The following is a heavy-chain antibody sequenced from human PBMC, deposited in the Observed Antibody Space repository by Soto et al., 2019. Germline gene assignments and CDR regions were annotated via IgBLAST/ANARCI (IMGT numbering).Heavy chain of an antibody. Sequence: EVQLLESGGGLVQPGESLRHSCEASGVTIRTYGMSWVRQAPGNGLEWVSVISGDGAITYYTDSVKGRFTISRNISKSTLILQMNTMRAEDTAVYYCAKGERYSSSQPLAWDRGTLVSASS. CDR3: AKGERYSSSQPLA. V-gene: IGHV3-23*01. CDR2: ISGDGAIT. CDR1: GVTIRTYG. D-gene: IGHD6-13*01. J-gene: IGHJ4*02.